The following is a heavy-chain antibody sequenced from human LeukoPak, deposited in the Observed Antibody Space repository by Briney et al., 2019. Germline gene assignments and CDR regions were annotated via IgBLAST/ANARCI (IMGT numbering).Heavy chain of an antibody. CDR3: ARDNMTFDY. J-gene: IGHJ4*02. D-gene: IGHD2-21*02. Sequence: SQTLSLTCTVSGGSISSGSYYWSWIRQPAAKGLEWIGRIYTSGSTNYNPSLKSRVTISVDTSKNQFSLKLSSVTAADTAVYYCARDNMTFDYWGQGTLVTVSS. V-gene: IGHV4-61*02. CDR1: GGSISSGSYY. CDR2: IYTSGST.